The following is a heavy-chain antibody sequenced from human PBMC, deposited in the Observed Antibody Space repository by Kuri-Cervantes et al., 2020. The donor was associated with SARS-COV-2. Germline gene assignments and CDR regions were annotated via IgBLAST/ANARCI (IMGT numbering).Heavy chain of an antibody. CDR1: GFTFNDYC. CDR2: ISSSGNNM. Sequence: GESLKISCAASGFTFNDYCMGWIRQAPGKGLEWVSYISSSGNNMYYADSVRGRFTISRDNSKNTLYLQMNSLRAEDTAVYYCARYYRDAFDIWGQGTMVTVSS. J-gene: IGHJ3*02. CDR3: ARYYRDAFDI. V-gene: IGHV3-11*04. D-gene: IGHD3-10*01.